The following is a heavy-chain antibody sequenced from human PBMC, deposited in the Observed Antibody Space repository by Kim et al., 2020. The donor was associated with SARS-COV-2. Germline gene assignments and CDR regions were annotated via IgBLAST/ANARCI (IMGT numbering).Heavy chain of an antibody. D-gene: IGHD3-10*01. CDR2: IVVGSGNT. V-gene: IGHV1-58*01. CDR1: GFTFTSSA. J-gene: IGHJ4*02. CDR3: AADLPKGGIGTYFDY. Sequence: SVKVSCKASGFTFTSSAVQWVRQARGQRLEWIGWIVVGSGNTNYAQKFQERVTITRDMSTSTAYMELSSLRSEDTAVYYCAADLPKGGIGTYFDYWGQGTLVTVSS.